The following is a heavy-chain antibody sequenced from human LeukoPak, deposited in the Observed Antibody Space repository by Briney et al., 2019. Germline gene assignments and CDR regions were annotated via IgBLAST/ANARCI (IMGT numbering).Heavy chain of an antibody. D-gene: IGHD3-3*01. V-gene: IGHV3-23*01. CDR2: ISGSGGST. CDR3: AKPRYDFWSGLGAPYYYYYGMDV. CDR1: GFTFSSYA. J-gene: IGHJ6*02. Sequence: GESLRLSCAASGFTFSSYAMSWVRQAPGKGLEWVSAISGSGGSTYYADSVKGRFTISRDNSKNTLYLQMNSLRAEDTAVYYCAKPRYDFWSGLGAPYYYYYGMDVWGQGTTVTVSS.